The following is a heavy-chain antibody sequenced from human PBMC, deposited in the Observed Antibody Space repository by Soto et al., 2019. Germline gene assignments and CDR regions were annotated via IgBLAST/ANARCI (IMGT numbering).Heavy chain of an antibody. Sequence: QVQLVQSGAEVKKPGSSVKVSCKASGDSLSNYAINWVRQAPGQGLEWMGGIMAIFGTANYAQKFQGRVTITADDSTSTVYMGLSSLRSEDTAVYYCASRTVVPAAITYYYGMDVWGQGTTVTVSS. CDR1: GDSLSNYA. D-gene: IGHD2-2*01. J-gene: IGHJ6*02. V-gene: IGHV1-69*01. CDR2: IMAIFGTA. CDR3: ASRTVVPAAITYYYGMDV.